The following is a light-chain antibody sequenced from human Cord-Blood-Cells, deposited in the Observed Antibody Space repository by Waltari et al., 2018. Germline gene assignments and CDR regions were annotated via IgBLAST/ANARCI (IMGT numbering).Light chain of an antibody. V-gene: IGLV2-18*02. CDR2: EVS. CDR3: SSYTSSSTYYV. CDR1: SSDVGSYNR. J-gene: IGLJ1*01. Sequence: QSALTQPPSVSGSPGQSVTISCTGTSSDVGSYNRVSWYQQPPGTAPKLMIYEVSNRPSVVPDRFAGSKSGNTSSLPISGLQAEDEADYYCSSYTSSSTYYVFGTGTKVTVL.